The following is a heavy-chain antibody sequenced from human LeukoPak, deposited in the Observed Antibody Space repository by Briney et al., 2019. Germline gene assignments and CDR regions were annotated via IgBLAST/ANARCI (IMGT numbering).Heavy chain of an antibody. Sequence: ASVKVSCKASGYTFTGYYMHWVRQAPGQGLEWMGWINPNSGGTNYAQKFQGRVTMTRDTSISTAYMELSRLRSDDTAVYYCARAHSSSWYNWFDPWGQGTLVTVSS. V-gene: IGHV1-2*02. CDR2: INPNSGGT. CDR3: ARAHSSSWYNWFDP. CDR1: GYTFTGYY. D-gene: IGHD6-13*01. J-gene: IGHJ5*02.